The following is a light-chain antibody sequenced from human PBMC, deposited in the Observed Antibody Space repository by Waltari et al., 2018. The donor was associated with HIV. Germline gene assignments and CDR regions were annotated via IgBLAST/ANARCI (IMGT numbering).Light chain of an antibody. V-gene: IGKV3-15*01. J-gene: IGKJ1*01. CDR1: QSVRTK. CDR2: GAS. CDR3: QQYDYWPPWT. Sequence: VMTQSPATLYVSQGDRTTLSCRASQSVRTKLAWYQQKPGQPPRLLIYGASTRATGIAARFSGSGSGTEFTLTINSLQSEDYAVYYCQQYDYWPPWTFGQGTKVEMK.